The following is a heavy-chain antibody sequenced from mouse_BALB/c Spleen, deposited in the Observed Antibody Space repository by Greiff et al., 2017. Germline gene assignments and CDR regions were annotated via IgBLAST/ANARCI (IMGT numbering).Heavy chain of an antibody. Sequence: DVKLVESGGGLVKPGGSLKLSCAASGFAFSSYDMSWVRQTPEKRLEWVAYISSGGGSTYYPDTVKGRFTISRDNAKNTLYLQMSSLKSEDTAMYYCARHVYYYGSSYVHFDYWGQGTTLTVSS. CDR2: ISSGGGST. CDR1: GFAFSSYD. V-gene: IGHV5-12-1*01. D-gene: IGHD1-1*01. CDR3: ARHVYYYGSSYVHFDY. J-gene: IGHJ2*01.